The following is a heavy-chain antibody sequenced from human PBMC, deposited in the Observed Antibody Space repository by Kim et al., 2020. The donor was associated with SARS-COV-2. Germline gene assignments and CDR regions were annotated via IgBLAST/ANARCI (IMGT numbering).Heavy chain of an antibody. J-gene: IGHJ4*02. V-gene: IGHV5-51*01. Sequence: GESLKISCQAFGYTFSNYWIAWVRQLPGKGLEWMGIIYPYYSDTTYTPSFQGQVTFSADKSISTAYLQWSSLRASDTAIYYCARMSTINAVSFYFDSWGPGTLVTVSS. CDR3: ARMSTINAVSFYFDS. CDR1: GYTFSNYW. CDR2: IYPYYSDT. D-gene: IGHD1-20*01.